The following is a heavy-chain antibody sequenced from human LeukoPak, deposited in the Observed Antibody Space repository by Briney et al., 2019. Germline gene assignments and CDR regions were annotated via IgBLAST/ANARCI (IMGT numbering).Heavy chain of an antibody. Sequence: SVKVSCKASGGTFSSYAISWVRQAPGQGLEWMGGIIPIFGTANYAQKFQGRVTIITDESTSTAYMELSSLRSEDTAVYYFAAADLYSRSTPNYYYYMDVWGKGTAVTVSS. J-gene: IGHJ6*03. CDR3: AAADLYSRSTPNYYYYMDV. CDR1: GGTFSSYA. V-gene: IGHV1-69*05. CDR2: IIPIFGTA. D-gene: IGHD6-13*01.